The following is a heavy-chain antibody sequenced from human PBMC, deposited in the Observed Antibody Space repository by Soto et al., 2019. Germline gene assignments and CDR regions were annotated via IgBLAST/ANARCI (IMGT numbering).Heavy chain of an antibody. CDR1: GGSISSYY. D-gene: IGHD6-6*01. CDR2: IYDSGST. Sequence: QVQLQESGPGLVKPSETLSLTCTVSGGSISSYYWSWIRQPPGKGLEWIGYIYDSGSTNYNPSLKSRVTISVDTPKNLFSLQLSSVTVAEKAVYYCAGQTLRAARPSYWYFDLWGRGTLVTVSS. V-gene: IGHV4-59*01. CDR3: AGQTLRAARPSYWYFDL. J-gene: IGHJ2*01.